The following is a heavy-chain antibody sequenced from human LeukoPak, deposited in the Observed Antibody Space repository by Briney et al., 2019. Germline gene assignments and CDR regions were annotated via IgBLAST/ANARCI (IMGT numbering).Heavy chain of an antibody. CDR2: ISSSGSTI. CDR1: GFTFSSYS. CDR3: ARGGKTGNYDFWSGDYFYPYFDY. Sequence: AGGSLRLSCAASGFTFSSYSMNWVRQAPGKGLEWVSSISSSGSTIYYADSVKGRFTISRDNAKNSLYLQMNTLRAEDTAVYYCARGGKTGNYDFWSGDYFYPYFDYWGQGTLVTVSS. V-gene: IGHV3-48*04. J-gene: IGHJ4*02. D-gene: IGHD3-3*01.